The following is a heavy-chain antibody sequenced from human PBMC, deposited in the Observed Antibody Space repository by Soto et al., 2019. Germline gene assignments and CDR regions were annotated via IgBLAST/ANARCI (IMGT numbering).Heavy chain of an antibody. CDR1: NTVA. CDR2: TYYRSKWYN. Sequence: NTVASGWLKQSPSRGLEWLGRTYYRSKWYNGYAVSVNSRITINPDTSKKQLSLQMISATPEDTDAYFFGRGSHHSTGSWGQGTRVTGSS. CDR3: GRGSHHSTGS. V-gene: IGHV6-1*01. J-gene: IGHJ5*02. D-gene: IGHD2-2*01.